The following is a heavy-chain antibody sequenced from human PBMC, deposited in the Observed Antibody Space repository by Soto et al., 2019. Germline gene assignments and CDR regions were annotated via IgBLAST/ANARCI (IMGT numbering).Heavy chain of an antibody. D-gene: IGHD2-21*01. CDR2: ISGSGGST. J-gene: IGHJ4*02. Sequence: WGSLRLSCAASGFTFSSYAMSWVRQAPGKGLEWVSAISGSGGSTYYADSVKGRFTISRDNSKNTLYLQMNSLRAEDTAVYYCAKESVIPIGSLSDYWGQGTQVTVSS. V-gene: IGHV3-23*01. CDR1: GFTFSSYA. CDR3: AKESVIPIGSLSDY.